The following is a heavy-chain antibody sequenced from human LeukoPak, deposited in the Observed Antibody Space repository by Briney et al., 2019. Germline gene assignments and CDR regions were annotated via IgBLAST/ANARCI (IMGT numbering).Heavy chain of an antibody. CDR1: GFTFSSYA. CDR2: ISGSGGST. V-gene: IGHV3-23*01. Sequence: PGGSLRLSCAASGFTFSSYAMSWVRQAPGKGLEWVSAISGSGGSTYYADSVKGRFTISRDNSKNTLYLQMNSLGAEDTAVYYCAKKVKQQWLVYWYFDLWGRGTLVTVSS. D-gene: IGHD6-19*01. J-gene: IGHJ2*01. CDR3: AKKVKQQWLVYWYFDL.